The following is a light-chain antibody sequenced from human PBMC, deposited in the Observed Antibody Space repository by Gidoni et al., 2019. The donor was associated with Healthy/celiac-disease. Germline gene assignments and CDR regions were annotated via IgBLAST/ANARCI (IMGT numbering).Light chain of an antibody. CDR2: AAS. CDR3: QQSYSTPFT. V-gene: IGKV1-39*01. J-gene: IGKJ3*01. Sequence: IHLTQSPSSLSASVGDRVTITCRASQSISSYLNWYQQKPGKAPKLLIYAASSLQSGVPARFSGSGSGTDFTLTISRLQPEDFATYYCQQSYSTPFTFXPXTKVDIK. CDR1: QSISSY.